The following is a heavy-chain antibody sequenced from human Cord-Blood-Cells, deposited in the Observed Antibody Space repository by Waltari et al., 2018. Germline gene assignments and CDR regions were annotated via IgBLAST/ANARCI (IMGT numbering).Heavy chain of an antibody. Sequence: EVQLVESGGGLIQPGGSLRLSCAASGFTVSSNYMSWVRQGRGKVLKWFLVIYSGRSTYYADSVKGRFIINKDNSKNTLYLQMSSLRAEDTAVYYCARDLPSGGYDDYWGQGTLVTVSS. D-gene: IGHD5-12*01. CDR3: ARDLPSGGYDDY. CDR2: IYSGRST. V-gene: IGHV3-53*01. J-gene: IGHJ4*02. CDR1: GFTVSSNY.